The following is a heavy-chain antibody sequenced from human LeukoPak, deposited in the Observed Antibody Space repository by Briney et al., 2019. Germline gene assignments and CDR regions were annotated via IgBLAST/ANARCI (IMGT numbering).Heavy chain of an antibody. J-gene: IGHJ4*02. V-gene: IGHV3-30-3*01. D-gene: IGHD6-13*01. CDR3: ARAYDSSWHNFDY. CDR2: ISYDESQK. Sequence: RSLRLSCAASGFTLSSFTMHWVRHNPGKGLEWVAVISYDESQKWYADSVKGRFTISRDISKNTLYLEMDSLRYEDTAVYYCARAYDSSWHNFDYWGQGSLVTVSS. CDR1: GFTLSSFT.